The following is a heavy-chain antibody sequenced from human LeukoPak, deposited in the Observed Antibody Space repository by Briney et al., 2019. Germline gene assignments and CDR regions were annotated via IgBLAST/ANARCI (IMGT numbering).Heavy chain of an antibody. V-gene: IGHV3-7*01. CDR2: INQEGSEQ. CDR3: ARFLTGIDEAAHYYYYYGMDV. CDR1: GFTFSSYW. D-gene: IGHD3-10*01. Sequence: GGPLRLPCAPSGFTFSSYWMSWVRQSPGKGLEWVANINQEGSEQYYVDSVKGRFTISRDSAKNSLYLQMISLRAEDTAVYFCARFLTGIDEAAHYYYYYGMDVWGQGATVTVSS. J-gene: IGHJ6*02.